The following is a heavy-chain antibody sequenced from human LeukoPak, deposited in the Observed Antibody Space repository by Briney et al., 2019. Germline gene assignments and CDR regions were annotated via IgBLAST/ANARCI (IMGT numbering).Heavy chain of an antibody. V-gene: IGHV7-4-1*02. CDR3: ARGGRFYYGSGSYSTRYYFDY. CDR2: INTNTGNP. CDR1: GYTFTAYA. Sequence: ASVTVSCKASGYTFTAYAMNWVRQAPGQGLEWMGWINTNTGNPTYAQGFTGRFVFSLDTSVSTAYLQISSLKAEDTAVYYCARGGRFYYGSGSYSTRYYFDYWGQGNLVTVSS. D-gene: IGHD3-10*01. J-gene: IGHJ4*02.